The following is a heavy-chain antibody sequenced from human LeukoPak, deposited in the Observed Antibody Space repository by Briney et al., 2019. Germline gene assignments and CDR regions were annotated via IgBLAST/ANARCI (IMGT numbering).Heavy chain of an antibody. V-gene: IGHV3-30*14. CDR1: GFTFSTYA. D-gene: IGHD1-1*01. CDR3: ARTTTFAPHFDY. CDR2: VSFDGTSK. Sequence: GRSLRLSCAASGFTFSTYAMHWVRQTPGKGLEWVAVVSFDGTSKYYADSVKGRFTISRDNSKNTLYLQMNSLRAEDTAVYYCARTTTFAPHFDYWGQGTLVTVSS. J-gene: IGHJ4*02.